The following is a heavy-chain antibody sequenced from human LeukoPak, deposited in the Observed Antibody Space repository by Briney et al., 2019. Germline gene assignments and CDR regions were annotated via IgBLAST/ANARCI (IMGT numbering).Heavy chain of an antibody. Sequence: GGSLRLSCAAAGFTFRNYWTHWVRQAPGKGLVWVSRIKSDGRTNYADSVKGRFTISRDNAKNTVSLQMNSLRAEDTGVYYCARAPSEIGGYYPEYFRHWGQGTLVTVSS. CDR1: GFTFRNYW. CDR2: IKSDGRT. V-gene: IGHV3-74*01. J-gene: IGHJ1*01. D-gene: IGHD3-22*01. CDR3: ARAPSEIGGYYPEYFRH.